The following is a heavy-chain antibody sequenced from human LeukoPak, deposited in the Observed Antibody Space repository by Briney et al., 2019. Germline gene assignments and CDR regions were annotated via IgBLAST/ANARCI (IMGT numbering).Heavy chain of an antibody. V-gene: IGHV3-33*06. CDR3: AKRNSGNYFDD. CDR1: GFTFSNYD. Sequence: GGSLRLSCAASGFTFSNYDMHWVRQAPGKGLEWVAVIWYDGSNKYYADSVKGRFTLSRDNSKKTLYLQMNSLRAEDTAVCYCAKRNSGNYFDDWGQGSLVTVSS. CDR2: IWYDGSNK. J-gene: IGHJ4*02. D-gene: IGHD1-26*01.